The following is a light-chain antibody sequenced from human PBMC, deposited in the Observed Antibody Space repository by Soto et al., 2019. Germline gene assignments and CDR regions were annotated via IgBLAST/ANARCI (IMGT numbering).Light chain of an antibody. CDR2: GAS. V-gene: IGKV3-20*01. J-gene: IGKJ4*01. CDR3: QQYGSSVLT. CDR1: QSVSTNS. Sequence: EIVLTQYPDTLSLSPGERATLSCRASQSVSTNSLAWYQQRPGQAPRPLIYGASSRATGTPDRFSGSGSGTDFTLIISRLEPEDFAVYYCQQYGSSVLTFGGGTNVDIK.